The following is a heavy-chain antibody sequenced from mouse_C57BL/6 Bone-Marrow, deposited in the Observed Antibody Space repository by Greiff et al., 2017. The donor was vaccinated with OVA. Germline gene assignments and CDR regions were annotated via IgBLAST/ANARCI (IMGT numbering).Heavy chain of an antibody. Sequence: EVKLVESGGGLVQPGGSMKLSCVASGFTFSNYWMNWVRQSPEKGLEWVAQIRLKSDNYATHYAESVKGRFTISRDDSKSSVYLQMNNLRTEDTGIYYCTDWARGNAMDYWGQGTSVTVSS. V-gene: IGHV6-3*01. CDR2: IRLKSDNYAT. CDR3: TDWARGNAMDY. D-gene: IGHD4-1*01. J-gene: IGHJ4*01. CDR1: GFTFSNYW.